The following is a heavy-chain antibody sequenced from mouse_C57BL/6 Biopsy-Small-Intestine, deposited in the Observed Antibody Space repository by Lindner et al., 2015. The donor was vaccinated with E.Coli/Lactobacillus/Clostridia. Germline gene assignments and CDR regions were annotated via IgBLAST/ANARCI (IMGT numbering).Heavy chain of an antibody. J-gene: IGHJ2*01. V-gene: IGHV1-54*01. CDR3: ARDSVDY. CDR1: GYAFTNYL. Sequence: VQLQESGAELVRPGTSVKVSCKASGYAFTNYLIEWVKQRPGQGLEWIGVIDPGSGGTNYNEKFKDKAALSADKSSSTAYIQLSSPTSEDSAVYFCARDSVDYWGQGTTLTVSS. CDR2: IDPGSGGT.